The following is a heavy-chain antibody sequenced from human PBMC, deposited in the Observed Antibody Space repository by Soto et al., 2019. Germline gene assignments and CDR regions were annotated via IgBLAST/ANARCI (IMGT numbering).Heavy chain of an antibody. J-gene: IGHJ6*02. CDR1: GFTFDTYG. CDR3: ARVTPGNNLYYFSGLDF. CDR2: ISYEGSNT. D-gene: IGHD1-1*01. Sequence: QVHLVESGGGVVQPGRSLRLSCVASGFTFDTYGIHWVRQAPGKGLQWVALISYEGSNTYYADSVRGRFTISRDNSKNTLYLQMNTLRPEDTGLSYCARVTPGNNLYYFSGLDFWGQGTSVTVSS. V-gene: IGHV3-30-3*01.